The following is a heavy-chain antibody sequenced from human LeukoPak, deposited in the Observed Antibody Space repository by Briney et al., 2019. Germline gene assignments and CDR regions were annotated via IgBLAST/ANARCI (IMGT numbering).Heavy chain of an antibody. V-gene: IGHV4-34*01. J-gene: IGHJ4*02. Sequence: SETLSLTCAVYGGSFSGYYWSWIRQPPGKGLEWIEEINHSGSTNYNPSLKSRVTISVDTSKNQFSLKLSSVTAADTAVYYCARARRGDGDYVIDYWGQGTLVTVSS. CDR1: GGSFSGYY. CDR3: ARARRGDGDYVIDY. CDR2: INHSGST. D-gene: IGHD4-17*01.